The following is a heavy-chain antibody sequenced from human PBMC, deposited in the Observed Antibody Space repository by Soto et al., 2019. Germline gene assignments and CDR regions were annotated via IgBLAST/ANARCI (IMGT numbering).Heavy chain of an antibody. CDR1: GGTFSSYA. J-gene: IGHJ5*02. Sequence: QVQLVQSGAEVKKPGSSVKVSCKASGGTFSSYAISWVRQAPGQGLEWMGGIIPIFGTANYAQKFQGRVTITADESTSTAYMELSSLRSEATAGYYCARGRGCLDSSGWVGFDPWGQGTLVTVSS. CDR3: ARGRGCLDSSGWVGFDP. CDR2: IIPIFGTA. V-gene: IGHV1-69*12. D-gene: IGHD6-19*01.